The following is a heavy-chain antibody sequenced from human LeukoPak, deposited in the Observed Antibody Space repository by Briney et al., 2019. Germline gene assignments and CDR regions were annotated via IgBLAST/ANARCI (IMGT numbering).Heavy chain of an antibody. D-gene: IGHD2-2*01. V-gene: IGHV4-59*08. Sequence: KSSATLSLTCTVLGGSIRGYYWSWTRQPPGKGLEGIGYIYYSGSTYYNPSLKSRVTISVDTSKNHFSPKLSSVAAADTAVYYCARQGALPAVINFWGQETRVSVSS. CDR1: GGSIRGYY. CDR3: ARQGALPAVINF. CDR2: IYYSGST. J-gene: IGHJ4*02.